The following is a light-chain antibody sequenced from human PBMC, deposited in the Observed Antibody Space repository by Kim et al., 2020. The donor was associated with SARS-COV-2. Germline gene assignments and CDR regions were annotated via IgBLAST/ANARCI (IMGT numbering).Light chain of an antibody. Sequence: DIQLTQSPSFLSASVGDRVTITCRASQGIGSYLAWYQQRSGKAPKLLIYSASTLDSGVPSRFSGSGSGTEFTLTITGLQPEDFATYYCQQFNSYPFGQGTKLEI. CDR3: QQFNSYP. J-gene: IGKJ2*01. V-gene: IGKV1-9*01. CDR1: QGIGSY. CDR2: SAS.